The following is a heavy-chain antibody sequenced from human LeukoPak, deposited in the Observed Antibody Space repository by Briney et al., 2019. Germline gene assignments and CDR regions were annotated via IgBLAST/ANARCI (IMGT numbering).Heavy chain of an antibody. D-gene: IGHD4-17*01. CDR3: ARDETTVTTEGPADY. Sequence: SVKVSCEASGYTFTSYGISWVRQAPGQGLEWMGRIIPILGIANYAQKFQGRVTITADKSTSTAYMELSSLRSEDTAVNYCARDETTVTTEGPADYWGQGTLVTVSS. J-gene: IGHJ4*02. CDR2: IIPILGIA. V-gene: IGHV1-69*04. CDR1: GYTFTSYG.